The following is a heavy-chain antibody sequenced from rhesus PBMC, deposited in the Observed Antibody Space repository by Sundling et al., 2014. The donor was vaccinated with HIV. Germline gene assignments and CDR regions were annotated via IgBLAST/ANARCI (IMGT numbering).Heavy chain of an antibody. CDR3: ARRKYSSWSFDY. CDR1: GGSISGGYY. J-gene: IGHJ4*01. V-gene: IGHV4S9*01. CDR2: IYGSSAST. D-gene: IGHD6-13*01. Sequence: QVQLQESGPGLVKPSETLSLTCAVSGGSISGGYYWSWIRQPPGKGLEWIGNIYGSSASTYYNPSLKSRVAISKDTSKNQFFLKLNSVTAADTAVYYCARRKYSSWSFDYWGQGVLVTVSS.